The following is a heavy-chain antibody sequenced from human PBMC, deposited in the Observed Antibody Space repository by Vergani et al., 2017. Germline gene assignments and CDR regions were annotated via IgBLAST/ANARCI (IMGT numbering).Heavy chain of an antibody. CDR3: ARDRAWGLGELSYFDY. V-gene: IGHV3-48*03. CDR1: GFTFSSYE. Sequence: EVQLVESGGGLVQPGGSLRLSCAASGFTFSSYEMNWVRQAPGKGLEWVSYISSSGSTIYYADSVKGRFTISRDNAKNSLYLQMNSLRADDTAVYYCARDRAWGLGELSYFDYWGQGTLVTVSS. J-gene: IGHJ4*02. D-gene: IGHD3-16*02. CDR2: ISSSGSTI.